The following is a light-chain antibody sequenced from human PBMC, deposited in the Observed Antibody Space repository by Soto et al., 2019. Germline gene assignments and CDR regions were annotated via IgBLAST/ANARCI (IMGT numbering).Light chain of an antibody. CDR2: GAS. Sequence: EIVLTHSPATLSLSPWEIATLSCRASQSVSNNYLAWYQQKPGQAPRLLIYGASSRATGIPDRFGGSGSGTDFTLTISRLEPEDFAVYYCQQYGSSPLTLGGGTKVDIK. CDR3: QQYGSSPLT. CDR1: QSVSNNY. V-gene: IGKV3-20*01. J-gene: IGKJ4*01.